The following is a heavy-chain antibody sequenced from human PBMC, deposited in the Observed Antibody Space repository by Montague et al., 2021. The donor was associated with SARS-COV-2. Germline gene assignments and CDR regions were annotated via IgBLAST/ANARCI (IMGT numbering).Heavy chain of an antibody. CDR2: IYYSGST. J-gene: IGHJ6*03. CDR1: GGSISSYY. Sequence: SETLSLTCTVSGGSISSYYWSWIRQPPGKGLEWIGYIYYSGSTNYNPSLNRRVPISVDTSKNQFSLTLSSVTAADTAVYYCARAATTDYAGNLFPYHYCYIEDWGKGDKGTVSS. V-gene: IGHV4-59*01. D-gene: IGHD4-23*01. CDR3: ARAATTDYAGNLFPYHYCYIED.